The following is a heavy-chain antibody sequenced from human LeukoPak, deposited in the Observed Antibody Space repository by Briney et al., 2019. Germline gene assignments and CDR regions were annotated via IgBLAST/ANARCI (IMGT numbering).Heavy chain of an antibody. D-gene: IGHD2-2*02. Sequence: PGGSLRLSCAASGFTVSSNYMSWVRQAPGKGLGWVSVIYSGGSTYYADSVKGRFTISRDNSKNTLYLQMNSLRAEDTAVYYCARDVYCSSTSCYNYWGQGTLVTVSS. CDR3: ARDVYCSSTSCYNY. CDR2: IYSGGST. V-gene: IGHV3-66*01. CDR1: GFTVSSNY. J-gene: IGHJ4*02.